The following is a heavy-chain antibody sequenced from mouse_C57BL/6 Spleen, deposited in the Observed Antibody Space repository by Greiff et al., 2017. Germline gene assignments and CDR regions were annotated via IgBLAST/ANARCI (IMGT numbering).Heavy chain of an antibody. CDR1: GYSITSGYY. J-gene: IGHJ2*01. D-gene: IGHD1-1*01. CDR2: ISYDGSN. V-gene: IGHV3-6*01. CDR3: ARDYYYGSSGY. Sequence: ESGPGLVKPSQSLSLTCSVTGYSITSGYYWNWIRQFPGNKLEWMGYISYDGSNNYNPSLKNRISITRDTSKNQFFLKLNSVTTEDTATYYCARDYYYGSSGYWGQGTTLTVSS.